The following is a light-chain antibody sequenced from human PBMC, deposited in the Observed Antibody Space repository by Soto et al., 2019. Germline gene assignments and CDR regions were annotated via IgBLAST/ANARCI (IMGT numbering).Light chain of an antibody. Sequence: DIQMTQSPSSLSAAVRDRVTITCRASQSISSSLSWYQQRPGKAPNLLIYLASSLQSGVPSRFSGSGSGTDFTLTISILQFEXXATXXXQQXYSTPYSFGQGTKLEIK. CDR1: QSISSS. CDR3: QQXYSTPYS. CDR2: LAS. V-gene: IGKV1-39*01. J-gene: IGKJ2*03.